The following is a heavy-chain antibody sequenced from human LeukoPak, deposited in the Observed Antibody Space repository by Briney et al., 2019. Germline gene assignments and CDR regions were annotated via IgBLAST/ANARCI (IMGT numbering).Heavy chain of an antibody. CDR3: AARGYCSSTSCLLEY. D-gene: IGHD2-2*01. Sequence: GGSLRLSCVASGFTFSSYWMNWVRQAPGKGLVWVSRINSDGSSTSYADSVKGRFTISRDNAKNTLYLQMNSLRAEDTAVYYCAARGYCSSTSCLLEYWGQGTLVTVSS. V-gene: IGHV3-74*01. J-gene: IGHJ4*02. CDR2: INSDGSST. CDR1: GFTFSSYW.